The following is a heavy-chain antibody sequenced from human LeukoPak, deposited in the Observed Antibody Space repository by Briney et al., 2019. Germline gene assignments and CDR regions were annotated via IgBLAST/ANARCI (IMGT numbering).Heavy chain of an antibody. CDR2: IYYSGST. V-gene: IGHV4-59*01. CDR3: ACGSYYDSSGYRFDC. D-gene: IGHD3-22*01. CDR1: GASISSYY. Sequence: SETLSLTCTDSGASISSYYWSWIRQPPGKGLEWIEYIYYSGSTNYNPSVESRVTIAIDTSKNQFSLKLRSVTAADTAMYYCACGSYYDSSGYRFDCWGQGTLVTVSS. J-gene: IGHJ4*02.